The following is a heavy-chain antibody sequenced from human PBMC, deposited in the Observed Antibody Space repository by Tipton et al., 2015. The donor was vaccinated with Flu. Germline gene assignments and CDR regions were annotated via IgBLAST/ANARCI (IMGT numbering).Heavy chain of an antibody. CDR1: GFSFSDYS. CDR2: IRSTSTTI. Sequence: SLRLSCTASGFSFSDYSMHWVRQAPGKGLEWVSYIRSTSTTIHYTDSVKGRFTISRDNAKNSLYLQMNSLRAEDTAVYYCARDYSYMAVWGKGTTVTVSS. J-gene: IGHJ6*03. V-gene: IGHV3-48*01. CDR3: ARDYSYMAV.